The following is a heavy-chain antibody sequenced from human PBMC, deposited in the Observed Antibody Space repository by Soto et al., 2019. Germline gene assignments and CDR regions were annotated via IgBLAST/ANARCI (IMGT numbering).Heavy chain of an antibody. D-gene: IGHD5-12*01. CDR1: GGSVSSGSYY. CDR2: IYYSGST. Sequence: SETLSLTCTVSGGSVSSGSYYWSWIRQPPGKGLEWIGYIYYSGSTNYNPSLKSRVTISVDTSKNQFSLKLSSVTAADTAVYYCARYGGYDLPFDYWGQGTLVTVSS. V-gene: IGHV4-61*01. J-gene: IGHJ4*02. CDR3: ARYGGYDLPFDY.